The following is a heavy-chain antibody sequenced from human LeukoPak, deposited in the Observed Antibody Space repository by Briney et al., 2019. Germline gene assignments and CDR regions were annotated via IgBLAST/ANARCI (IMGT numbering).Heavy chain of an antibody. Sequence: ETLSLTCAVYGGSLSGYYWSWIRQPPGKGLEWIGRIKSKSAGGKTDYAAPMKGRFTISRDDSKNTLYLQMNSLKTEDTAVYYCTAEYDSSGYYPWFFDLWGRGTLVTASS. CDR3: TAEYDSSGYYPWFFDL. V-gene: IGHV3-15*01. J-gene: IGHJ2*01. CDR2: IKSKSAGGKT. D-gene: IGHD3-22*01. CDR1: GGSLSGYY.